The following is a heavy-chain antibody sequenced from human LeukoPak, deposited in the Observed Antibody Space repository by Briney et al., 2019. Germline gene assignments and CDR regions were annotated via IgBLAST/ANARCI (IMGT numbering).Heavy chain of an antibody. D-gene: IGHD3-10*01. V-gene: IGHV4-59*01. Sequence: PSETLSLTCTVSGGSISSYYWSWIRQPPGKGLEWIGYIYYSGSTNYNPSLKSRVTISVDTSKNQFSLKLSSVTAADTAVYYCARVGGSNYYYYGMDVWGQGTTVTVSS. J-gene: IGHJ6*02. CDR3: ARVGGSNYYYYGMDV. CDR1: GGSISSYY. CDR2: IYYSGST.